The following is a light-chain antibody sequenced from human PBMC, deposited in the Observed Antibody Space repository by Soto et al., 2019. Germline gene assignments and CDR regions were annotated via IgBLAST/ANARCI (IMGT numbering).Light chain of an antibody. CDR3: QQYNKWPQT. V-gene: IGKV3-15*01. CDR2: GAS. CDR1: QSVSSN. Sequence: EIVMTQSPATLSVSPGERATLSCRASQSVSSNLAWYQQKPGQAPRLLIYGASTRATGIPARFSGSGSGTEFTLTISSLQYEDFAVYYCQQYNKWPQTFGQGTKVDIK. J-gene: IGKJ1*01.